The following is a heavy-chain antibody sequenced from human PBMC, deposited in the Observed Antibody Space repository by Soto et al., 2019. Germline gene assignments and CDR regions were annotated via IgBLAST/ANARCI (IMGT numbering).Heavy chain of an antibody. Sequence: NPSETLSLTCIVSNYSISSGYHWGWIRQPPGKGLEWIGEINHSGSTNYNPSLKSRVTISVDTSKNQFSLKLSSVTAADTAVYYCARGLDLSGYSSNFDYWGQGTLVTVSS. D-gene: IGHD5-18*01. CDR1: NYSISSGYH. CDR3: ARGLDLSGYSSNFDY. V-gene: IGHV4-38-2*02. J-gene: IGHJ4*02. CDR2: INHSGST.